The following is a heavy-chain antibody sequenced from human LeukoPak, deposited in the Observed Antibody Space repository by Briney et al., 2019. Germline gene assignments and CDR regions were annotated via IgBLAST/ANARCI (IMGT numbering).Heavy chain of an antibody. CDR3: ARHIPGNPYFDY. D-gene: IGHD2/OR15-2a*01. V-gene: IGHV4-59*08. CDR2: LYYSGST. Sequence: SETLSLTCTVSGGSITSYYWSSLRQPPGKVLEWIGYLYYSGSTNYNPPLKSRVSISVETSKNHFSQTLRSVTAADTAVYYCARHIPGNPYFDYWGQGTLVTVSS. J-gene: IGHJ4*02. CDR1: GGSITSYY.